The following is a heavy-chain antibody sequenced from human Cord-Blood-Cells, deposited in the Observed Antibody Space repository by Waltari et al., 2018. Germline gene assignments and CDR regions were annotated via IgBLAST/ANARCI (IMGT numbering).Heavy chain of an antibody. CDR1: GGTFRSYA. CDR2: IIPIFGTA. V-gene: IGHV1-69*01. D-gene: IGHD3-3*01. J-gene: IGHJ4*02. CDR3: ARATIFGVVIIDY. Sequence: QVQLVQSGAEVKKPGSSVTVSCKASGGTFRSYAISWVRQAPGQGLEWMGGIIPIFGTANYAQKFQGRVTITADESTSTAYMELSSLRSEDTAVYYCARATIFGVVIIDYWGQGTLVTVSS.